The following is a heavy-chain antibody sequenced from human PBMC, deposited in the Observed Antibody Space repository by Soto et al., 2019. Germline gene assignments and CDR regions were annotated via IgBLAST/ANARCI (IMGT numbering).Heavy chain of an antibody. CDR2: IRSKIDGGTT. V-gene: IGHV3-15*07. CDR1: GFTLSNVW. D-gene: IGHD2-21*02. CDR3: TSGRAFCGGDCYPGAFDI. Sequence: EVQLVESGGDLVNPGGSLRLSCAASGFTLSNVWMNWVRQAPGKGLEWVGRIRSKIDGGTTEFGAPVKGRFTISRDDSKNTLYLQMNSLKTDDTAVYYCTSGRAFCGGDCYPGAFDIWGQGTMVSVSS. J-gene: IGHJ3*02.